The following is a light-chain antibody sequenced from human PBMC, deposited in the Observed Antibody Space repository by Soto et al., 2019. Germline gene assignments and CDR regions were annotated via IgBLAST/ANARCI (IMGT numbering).Light chain of an antibody. CDR2: YDT. CDR3: QVWDSSSDHSVV. Sequence: SYELTQPPTVSVAPVKTATISCGGNNIGGKSVHWYQQKPGQAPVLIIYYDTSRPSGIPERFSGSNSGNTATLTISRVEAGDEADYYCQVWDSSSDHSVVFGGGTKLTVL. V-gene: IGLV3-21*04. J-gene: IGLJ2*01. CDR1: NIGGKS.